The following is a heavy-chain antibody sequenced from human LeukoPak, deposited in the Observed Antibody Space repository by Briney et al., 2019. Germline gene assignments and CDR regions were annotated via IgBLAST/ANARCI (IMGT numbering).Heavy chain of an antibody. CDR1: GLTFDDYG. J-gene: IGHJ6*03. CDR3: ARGLKRVGYHYYYLDV. Sequence: LRLSCAASGLTFDDYGMIWVRQATGKGVDGDGEINQCGSTNYNPSLKSRVTISVDTSKNQFSLKLSSVTAADTAVYYCARGLKRVGYHYYYLDVWGKGTTVTVSS. D-gene: IGHD5/OR15-5a*01. CDR2: INQCGST. V-gene: IGHV4-34*01.